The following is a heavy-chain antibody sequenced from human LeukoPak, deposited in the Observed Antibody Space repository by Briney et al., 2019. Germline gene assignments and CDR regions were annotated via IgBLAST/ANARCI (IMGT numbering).Heavy chain of an antibody. V-gene: IGHV3-23*01. Sequence: GGSLRLSCAASGFTVSSSYMSWVRQAPGKGLEWVSAISGSGGSTYYADSVKGRFTISRDNSKNTLYLQMNSLRAEDTAVYYCAKEPQSIAAHNFDYWGQGTLVTVSS. CDR3: AKEPQSIAAHNFDY. CDR2: ISGSGGST. CDR1: GFTVSSSY. J-gene: IGHJ4*02. D-gene: IGHD6-6*01.